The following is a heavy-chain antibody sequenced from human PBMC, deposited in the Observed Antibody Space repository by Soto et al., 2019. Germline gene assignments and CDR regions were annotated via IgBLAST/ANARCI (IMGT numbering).Heavy chain of an antibody. V-gene: IGHV4-39*01. CDR1: GGSISSSSYY. CDR3: ARLLRYFDWSIDY. Sequence: SETLSLTCTVSGGSISSSSYYWGWIRQPPGKGLEWIGSIYYSGSTYYNPSLKSRVTISVDTSKNQFSLKLSSVTAADTAVYYCARLLRYFDWSIDYWGQGTLVTVSS. D-gene: IGHD3-9*01. CDR2: IYYSGST. J-gene: IGHJ4*02.